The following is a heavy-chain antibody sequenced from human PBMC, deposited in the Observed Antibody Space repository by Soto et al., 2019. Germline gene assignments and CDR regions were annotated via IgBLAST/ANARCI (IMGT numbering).Heavy chain of an antibody. CDR1: GFTFSSYA. Sequence: RRLSCAASGFTFSSYAMSWVRQAPGKGLEWVSAISGSGGSTYYADSVKGRFTISRDNSKNTLYLQMNSLRAEDTAVYYCAKDMDYYDMIPSWFDPWGQGTLVTVSS. D-gene: IGHD3-22*01. CDR3: AKDMDYYDMIPSWFDP. J-gene: IGHJ5*02. CDR2: ISGSGGST. V-gene: IGHV3-23*01.